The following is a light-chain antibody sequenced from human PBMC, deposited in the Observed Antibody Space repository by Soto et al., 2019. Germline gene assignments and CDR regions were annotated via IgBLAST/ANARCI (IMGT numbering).Light chain of an antibody. J-gene: IGKJ1*01. Sequence: DIVMTQSPDSLAVSLGERATINCKSSQSVLYSSNNKNYLAWYQQKPGQPPKLLIYWASTRESGVPDRFSGSGSGTDFTLTISSLQAEDVAVYYCQQYYSTPRWTFGQVTKVEIK. V-gene: IGKV4-1*01. CDR3: QQYYSTPRWT. CDR1: QSVLYSSNNKNY. CDR2: WAS.